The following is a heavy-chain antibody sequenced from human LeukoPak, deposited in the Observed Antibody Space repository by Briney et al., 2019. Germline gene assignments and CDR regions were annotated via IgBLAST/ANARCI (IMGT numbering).Heavy chain of an antibody. CDR3: ARVSRITIFGVVIHWNAFDI. D-gene: IGHD3-3*01. Sequence: PSETLSLTCTVSGDSISSYYWSWIRQPPGKGLEWIGYIYYSGSTNYNPSLKSRVTISVDTSKNQFSLKLSSVTAADTAVYYCARVSRITIFGVVIHWNAFDIWGQGTMVTVSS. CDR1: GDSISSYY. J-gene: IGHJ3*02. V-gene: IGHV4-59*01. CDR2: IYYSGST.